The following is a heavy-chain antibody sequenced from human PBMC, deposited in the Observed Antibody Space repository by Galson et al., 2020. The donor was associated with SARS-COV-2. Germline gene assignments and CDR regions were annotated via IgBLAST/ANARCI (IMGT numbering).Heavy chain of an antibody. J-gene: IGHJ6*02. Sequence: GESLKISGKGSGYRSTNHRIAWVRQMPGKGLEWMGNIYPSDSDTTSTPSFQGQVTISVDKSISTAYLQWNSLKAADTAKYYCARLTFKYYYAMDVWGQGTTVTVAS. CDR1: GYRSTNHR. CDR3: ARLTFKYYYAMDV. V-gene: IGHV5-51*01. CDR2: IYPSDSDT.